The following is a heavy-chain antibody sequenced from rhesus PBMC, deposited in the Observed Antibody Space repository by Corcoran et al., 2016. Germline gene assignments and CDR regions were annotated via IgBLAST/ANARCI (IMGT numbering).Heavy chain of an antibody. V-gene: IGHV4-147*01. Sequence: QVQLQESGPGLVKPSETLSLTCSVSGGSINITYWSCLRPSPGKGLEWIAHILGGSGSTSHNPSLKSRVTISTDTAKNQFSLKLTSVTAADTALYYCARYTMTAMDYWGQGVLVIVSS. CDR2: ILGGSGST. CDR1: GGSINITY. D-gene: IGHD2-27*01. J-gene: IGHJ4*01. CDR3: ARYTMTAMDY.